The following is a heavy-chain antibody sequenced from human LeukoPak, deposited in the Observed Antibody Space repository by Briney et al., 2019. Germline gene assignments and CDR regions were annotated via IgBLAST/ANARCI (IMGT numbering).Heavy chain of an antibody. J-gene: IGHJ4*02. D-gene: IGHD3-9*01. CDR2: IYTSGST. CDR3: ARDLSEGYDILTGYHSPPRDY. Sequence: PSETLSLTCAVYGGSFRNYYWSWIRQPAGKGLEWIGRIYTSGSTNCNPSLKSRVTMSVDTSKNQFSLKLSSVTAADTAVYYCARDLSEGYDILTGYHSPPRDYWGQGTLVTVSS. CDR1: GGSFRNYY. V-gene: IGHV4-4*07.